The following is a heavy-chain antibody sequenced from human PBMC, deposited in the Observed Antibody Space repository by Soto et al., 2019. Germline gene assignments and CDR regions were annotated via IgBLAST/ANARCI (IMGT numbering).Heavy chain of an antibody. Sequence: PGGSLRLCCAASRFTFSDYYMSWIRQAPGKGLEWIAYISATGTIIYYADSVKGRFTISRDNAKNSLYLQMDSLRVEDTAVYYCASPIIGSAREGSYWGQGTLVTVSS. CDR3: ASPIIGSAREGSY. D-gene: IGHD3-3*02. CDR1: RFTFSDYY. V-gene: IGHV3-11*01. CDR2: ISATGTII. J-gene: IGHJ4*02.